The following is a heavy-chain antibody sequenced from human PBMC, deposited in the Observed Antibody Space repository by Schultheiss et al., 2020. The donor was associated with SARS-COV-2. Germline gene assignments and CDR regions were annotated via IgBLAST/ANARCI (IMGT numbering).Heavy chain of an antibody. CDR3: ARGRDTAMDEINWFDP. CDR1: GYSISSGYY. CDR2: INQSGGT. V-gene: IGHV4-38-2*02. D-gene: IGHD5-18*01. Sequence: SETLSLTCTVSGYSISSGYYWGWIRQPPGKGLEWIGEINQSGGTNYNPSLKSRVKISVDTSKTQFSLNLSSVTAADTAVYYCARGRDTAMDEINWFDPWGQGTLVTVSS. J-gene: IGHJ5*02.